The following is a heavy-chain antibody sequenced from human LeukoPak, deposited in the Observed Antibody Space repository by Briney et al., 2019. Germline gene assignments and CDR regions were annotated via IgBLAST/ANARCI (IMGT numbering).Heavy chain of an antibody. CDR3: ASHYSRSGIDAFDI. D-gene: IGHD6-6*01. Sequence: PSQTLSLTCTASGGSTNNKSYYWSWIRQPAGKGLEWIGRIHPTGNTMCNPSLESRVTISIDTSKNQFSLKLSSVTAADTAVYYCASHYSRSGIDAFDIWGQGTVVTVSS. CDR2: IHPTGNT. V-gene: IGHV4-61*02. J-gene: IGHJ3*02. CDR1: GGSTNNKSYY.